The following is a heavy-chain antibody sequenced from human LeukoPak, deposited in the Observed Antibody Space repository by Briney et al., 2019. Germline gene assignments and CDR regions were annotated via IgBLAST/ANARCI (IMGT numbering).Heavy chain of an antibody. D-gene: IGHD3-10*01. J-gene: IGHJ4*02. Sequence: SETLSLTCAVSGGSISSSYWWTWVRQPPGKGLEWIGSIYYSGSTYYNPSLKSRVTISVDTSKNQFSLKLSSVTAADTAVYYCARGGFGDLRGVFNYFDYWGQGTLVTVSS. CDR1: GGSISSSYW. CDR3: ARGGFGDLRGVFNYFDY. CDR2: IYYSGST. V-gene: IGHV4-4*02.